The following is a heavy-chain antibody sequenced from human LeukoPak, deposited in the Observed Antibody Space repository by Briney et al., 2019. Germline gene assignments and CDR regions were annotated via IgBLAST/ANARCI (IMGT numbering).Heavy chain of an antibody. D-gene: IGHD6-19*01. CDR3: AKDPVAAATLYFQH. CDR2: ISGSGGST. V-gene: IGHV3-23*01. CDR1: GFTFTNYA. Sequence: GSLRLSCAASGFTFTNYAMSWVRQAPGKGLEWVSAISGSGGSTYYADSVKGRFTISRDNSKNTLYLQMNSLRAEDTAVYYCAKDPVAAATLYFQHWGQGTLVTVSS. J-gene: IGHJ1*01.